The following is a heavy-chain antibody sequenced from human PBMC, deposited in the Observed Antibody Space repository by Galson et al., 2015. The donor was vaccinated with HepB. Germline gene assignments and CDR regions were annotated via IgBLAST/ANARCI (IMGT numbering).Heavy chain of an antibody. CDR2: INPNSGGT. CDR3: ASWNYDFWSGYPSVFDY. J-gene: IGHJ4*02. Sequence: SVKVSCKASGYTFTGYYMHWVRQAPGQGLEWMGWINPNSGGTNYAQKFQGRVTMTRDTSISTAYMELSRLRSDDTAVYYCASWNYDFWSGYPSVFDYWGQGTLVTVSS. V-gene: IGHV1-2*02. D-gene: IGHD3-3*01. CDR1: GYTFTGYY.